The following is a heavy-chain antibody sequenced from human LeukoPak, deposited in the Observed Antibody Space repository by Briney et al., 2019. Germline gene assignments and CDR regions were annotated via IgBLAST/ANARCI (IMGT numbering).Heavy chain of an antibody. V-gene: IGHV3-23*01. Sequence: GGSLRLSCAASGFTFDDYGMSWVRQAPGKGLEWVSAISGSGGSTYYADSVKGRFTISRDNSKNTLYLQMNSLRAEDTAVYYCAKRRGLELLYYYYMDVWGKGTTVTVSS. CDR1: GFTFDDYG. D-gene: IGHD1-7*01. CDR2: ISGSGGST. J-gene: IGHJ6*03. CDR3: AKRRGLELLYYYYMDV.